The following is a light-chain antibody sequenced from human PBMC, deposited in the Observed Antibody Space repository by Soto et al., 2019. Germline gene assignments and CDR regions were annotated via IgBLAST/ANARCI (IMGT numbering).Light chain of an antibody. CDR3: QQSYSTPRT. CDR2: AAS. CDR1: QSISSY. Sequence: DIQMTQSPSSLSASVGDRVTITCRASQSISSYLNWYQQKPGKAPKLLIYAASNLQSGVPSRFSGSVSGTDFTLTINSLQPEDFATYYCQQSYSTPRTFGQGTKVAIK. V-gene: IGKV1-39*01. J-gene: IGKJ1*01.